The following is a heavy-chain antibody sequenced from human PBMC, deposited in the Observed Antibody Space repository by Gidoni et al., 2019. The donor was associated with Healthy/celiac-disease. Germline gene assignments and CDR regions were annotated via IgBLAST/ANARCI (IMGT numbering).Heavy chain of an antibody. D-gene: IGHD3-3*01. CDR1: GGSLGSSNW. J-gene: IGHJ6*02. Sequence: QVQLQESGPGLVKPSGTLSLTCAVTGGSLGSSNWWSWVRQPPGKGPGWIAETYHSGSTNYNPSLKSRVTISVDKSKNQFSLKLSSVTAADTAVYYCARDTSITIFGVVNYGMDVWGQGTTVTVSS. V-gene: IGHV4-4*02. CDR2: TYHSGST. CDR3: ARDTSITIFGVVNYGMDV.